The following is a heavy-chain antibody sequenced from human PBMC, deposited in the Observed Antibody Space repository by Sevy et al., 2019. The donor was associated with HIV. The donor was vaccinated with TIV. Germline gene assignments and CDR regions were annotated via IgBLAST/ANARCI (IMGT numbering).Heavy chain of an antibody. V-gene: IGHV3-30*04. Sequence: GGSLRLSCAASGFSFNGYAMHWVRQAPGKGLEWLAVISYNGSVKYYTESVKGRFTISRDKTKNTLFLQLNSLRPEDTAVYYCVREGRNYEYVWGTYHSGFRAQGTLVTVSS. D-gene: IGHD3-16*02. J-gene: IGHJ4*02. CDR2: ISYNGSVK. CDR1: GFSFNGYA. CDR3: VREGRNYEYVWGTYHSGF.